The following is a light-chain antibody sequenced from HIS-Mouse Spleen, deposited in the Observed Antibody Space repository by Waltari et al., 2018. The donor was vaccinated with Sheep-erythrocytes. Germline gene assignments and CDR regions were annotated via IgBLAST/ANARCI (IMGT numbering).Light chain of an antibody. V-gene: IGKV3-15*01. CDR3: QQYNNWPPPYT. CDR1: QSVSSN. CDR2: GAS. J-gene: IGKJ2*01. Sequence: EIVMTQSPATLSVSPGERATLSCRASQSVSSNLAWYQQKPGQAPRLLIYGASTRATCIPPRFSGSGSGTEFTLTISSMQSEDFAVYYCQQYNNWPPPYTFGQGTKLEIK.